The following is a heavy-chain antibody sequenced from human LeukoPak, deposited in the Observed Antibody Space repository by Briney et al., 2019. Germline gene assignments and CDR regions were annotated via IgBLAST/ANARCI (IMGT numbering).Heavy chain of an antibody. J-gene: IGHJ6*02. CDR1: GGSISSGGYY. D-gene: IGHD3-16*01. V-gene: IGHV4-31*03. CDR3: ARDGADGMYYYYGMDV. Sequence: SETLSLNCTVSGGSISSGGYYWSWIRQHPGKGLEWIGYIYYSGSTYYNPSLKSRVTISVDTSKNQFSLKLSSVTAADTAVYYCARDGADGMYYYYGMDVWGQGTTVTVSS. CDR2: IYYSGST.